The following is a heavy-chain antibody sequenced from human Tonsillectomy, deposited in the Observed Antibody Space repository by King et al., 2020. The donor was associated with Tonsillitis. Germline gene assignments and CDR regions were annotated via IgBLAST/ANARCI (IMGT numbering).Heavy chain of an antibody. CDR1: A. CDR2: IRSEAYGWTT. J-gene: IGHJ4*02. Sequence: AMNWVRQAPGKGLEWVGFIRSEAYGWTTEYAASVKVRFTISRDDSKTIAYLQMDSMKTEDTAVYYCTEGNHGFDYWGQCTLVTVFS. CDR3: TEGNHGFDY. V-gene: IGHV3-49*04. D-gene: IGHD1-14*01.